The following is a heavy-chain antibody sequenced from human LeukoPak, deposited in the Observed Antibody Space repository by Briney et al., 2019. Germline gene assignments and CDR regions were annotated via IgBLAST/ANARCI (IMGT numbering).Heavy chain of an antibody. Sequence: PAGTLRLSCAASGVTFSTYWVTWVRQAPGKGLEWVANSKHDGSGPSYLDSVKGRFTTSRDNARNSLSLQMSSLRAEDTAVYYCARAREITVSGTDYFDYWGQGTLVTVSS. D-gene: IGHD6-19*01. CDR1: GVTFSTYW. CDR2: SKHDGSGP. CDR3: ARAREITVSGTDYFDY. J-gene: IGHJ4*02. V-gene: IGHV3-7*01.